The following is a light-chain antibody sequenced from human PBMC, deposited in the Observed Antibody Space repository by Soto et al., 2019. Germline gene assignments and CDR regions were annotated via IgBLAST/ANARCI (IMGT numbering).Light chain of an antibody. J-gene: IGKJ3*01. CDR3: QQYGSSPIFT. V-gene: IGKV3-20*01. CDR2: DSS. Sequence: EIVLTQSPGTLSLSPGERATLSCRATQSVSSSYLAWYQQKPGQAPRLLIYDSSSRATGIADRFSGSGSGTDFTLTISRLEPEDFAVYYCQQYGSSPIFTFGPGTKVDIK. CDR1: QSVSSSY.